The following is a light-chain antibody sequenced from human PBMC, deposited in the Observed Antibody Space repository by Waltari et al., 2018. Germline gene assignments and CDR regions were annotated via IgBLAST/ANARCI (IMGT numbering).Light chain of an antibody. V-gene: IGKV3-11*01. CDR3: QQRRNWPLT. CDR2: DAS. Sequence: EIVLTQSPAILSFSPGARATLSCRASQSVGTYLAWYQQRPGQSPRLLIYDASYRATGIPARFSGSVSETDFTLTISSLQPEDFAVYYCQQRRNWPLTFGGGTRVQI. CDR1: QSVGTY. J-gene: IGKJ4*01.